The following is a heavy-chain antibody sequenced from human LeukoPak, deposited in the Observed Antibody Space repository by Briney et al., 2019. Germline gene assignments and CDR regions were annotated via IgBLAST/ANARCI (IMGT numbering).Heavy chain of an antibody. J-gene: IGHJ4*02. V-gene: IGHV1-18*01. CDR2: ISAYNGNT. D-gene: IGHD3-22*01. CDR3: ARVSTSNYYYDSSGYFPPPYYFDY. CDR1: GYTFTSYG. Sequence: ASVKVSCKASGYTFTSYGISWVRQAPGQGLEWMGWISAYNGNTNYAQKLQGRVTMTTDTSTSTAYMELRSLRSDDTAVYYCARVSTSNYYYDSSGYFPPPYYFDYWGQGTLVTVSS.